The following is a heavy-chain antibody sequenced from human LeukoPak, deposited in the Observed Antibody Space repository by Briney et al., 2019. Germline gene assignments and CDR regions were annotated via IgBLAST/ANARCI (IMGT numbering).Heavy chain of an antibody. D-gene: IGHD4-17*01. CDR3: ATKTTVTTSRAEYFQH. CDR2: IIPIFGTA. CDR1: GGTFSSYA. Sequence: SVKVSCKASGGTFSSYAISWVRQAPGQGLEWMGRIIPIFGTANYAQKFQGRVTITTDESTSTAYMELSGLRSEDTAVYYCATKTTVTTSRAEYFQHWGQGTLVTVSS. V-gene: IGHV1-69*05. J-gene: IGHJ1*01.